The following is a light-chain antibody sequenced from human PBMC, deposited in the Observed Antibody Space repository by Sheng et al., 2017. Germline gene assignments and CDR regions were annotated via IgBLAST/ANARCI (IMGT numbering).Light chain of an antibody. Sequence: EIVLTQSPGTLSLSPGERATLSCRASQSVSIDSLAWYQQKPGQAPRLLIYGASTRATGIPARFSGSGSGTEFTLTISSLQSEDFAVYSCQQYNTWPPFTFGPGTKVDIK. V-gene: IGKV3-15*01. CDR3: QQYNTWPPFT. CDR2: GAS. J-gene: IGKJ3*01. CDR1: QSVSID.